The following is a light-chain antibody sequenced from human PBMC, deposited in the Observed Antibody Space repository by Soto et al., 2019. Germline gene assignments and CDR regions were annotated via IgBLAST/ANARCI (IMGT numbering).Light chain of an antibody. CDR1: SSDVGSYNR. CDR3: NSYTGSSTYV. Sequence: QSALTQPPSVSGSPGQSVAISCTGTSSDVGSYNRVSWYQQPPGAATKLMIYEDSNRPSGVPDRFSGSKSGNTASLTISGLQAEDEADYYCNSYTGSSTYVFGTGTKVTVL. J-gene: IGLJ1*01. CDR2: EDS. V-gene: IGLV2-18*02.